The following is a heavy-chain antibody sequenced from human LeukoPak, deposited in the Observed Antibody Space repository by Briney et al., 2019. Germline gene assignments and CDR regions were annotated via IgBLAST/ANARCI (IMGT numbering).Heavy chain of an antibody. D-gene: IGHD4-17*01. CDR3: ARGRLRSPGWFDP. Sequence: SETLSLTCAVYGGSFSGYYWSWIRQPPGKGLEWIGEINHRGSTNYNPSLKSRVTISVDTSKNQFSLKLSSVTAADTAVYYCARGRLRSPGWFDPWGQGTLVTVSS. CDR2: INHRGST. J-gene: IGHJ5*02. V-gene: IGHV4-34*01. CDR1: GGSFSGYY.